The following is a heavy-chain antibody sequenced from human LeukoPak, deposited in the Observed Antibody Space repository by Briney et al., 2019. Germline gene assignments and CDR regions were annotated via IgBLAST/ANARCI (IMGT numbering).Heavy chain of an antibody. D-gene: IGHD3-10*01. J-gene: IGHJ4*02. CDR1: GYTFTGYY. V-gene: IGHV1-2*02. CDR2: INPNSGST. CDR3: ARDTYGWHFDY. Sequence: ASVKVSCKASGYTFTGYYMHWVRQAPGQGLEWMGWINPNSGSTNYAQKFQGRVTMTRDTSISTAYMELSRLRSDDTAVYYCARDTYGWHFDYWGQGTLVTVSS.